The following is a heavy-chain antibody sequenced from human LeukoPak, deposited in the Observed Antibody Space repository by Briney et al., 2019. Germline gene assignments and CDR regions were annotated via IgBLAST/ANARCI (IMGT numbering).Heavy chain of an antibody. CDR1: GYTFTSYA. V-gene: IGHV7-4-1*02. CDR2: INTNTGNP. J-gene: IGHJ4*02. D-gene: IGHD3-3*01. Sequence: GASVKVSCKASGYTFTSYAMNWVRQAPGQGLEWMGWINTNTGNPTYAQGFTGRFVFSLDTSVSTAYLQISSLKAEDTAVYYCARASRITIFGVVPTNKNRIDYWGQGTLVTVSS. CDR3: ARASRITIFGVVPTNKNRIDY.